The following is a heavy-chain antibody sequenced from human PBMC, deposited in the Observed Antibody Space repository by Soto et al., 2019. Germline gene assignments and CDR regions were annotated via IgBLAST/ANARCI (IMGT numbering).Heavy chain of an antibody. D-gene: IGHD3-10*01. Sequence: GGSLRLSCAASGFTFNNYGMHWVRQAPGKGLEWVAFISYNGTNKYYTDSVKGRFTISRDNSKITLYLQMNSLRPEDTAVYYCAKAWPGSHIRHWGQGTLVTVSS. CDR1: GFTFNNYG. CDR2: ISYNGTNK. CDR3: AKAWPGSHIRH. V-gene: IGHV3-30*18. J-gene: IGHJ4*02.